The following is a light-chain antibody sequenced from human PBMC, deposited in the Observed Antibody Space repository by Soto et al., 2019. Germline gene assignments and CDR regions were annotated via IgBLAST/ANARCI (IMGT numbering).Light chain of an antibody. J-gene: IGKJ1*01. Sequence: EIVLTQSPATLSLSPGERATLSCGASQSVSSNYLAWYQQKPGLAPRLLIYDASSRDTGIPNRFSGSGSGTGFTLTISTLEPEDFAVYYCQHYGSSPKTFGRGTKVEIK. CDR3: QHYGSSPKT. V-gene: IGKV3D-20*01. CDR1: QSVSSNY. CDR2: DAS.